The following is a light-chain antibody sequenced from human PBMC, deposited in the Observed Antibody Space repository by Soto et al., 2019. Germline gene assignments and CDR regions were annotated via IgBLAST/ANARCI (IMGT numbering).Light chain of an antibody. CDR3: QQYFTTRP. V-gene: IGKV4-1*01. Sequence: DIVMTQSPESLAVPLGERATINCKSSQSVLDNANNTNYLDVYQQKPGKPPKLLSYSASTQESGVPDRYSSSGSGADFTLTIISLQAEYVPVYYSQQYFTTRPYGQGTKVEIK. CDR2: SAS. J-gene: IGKJ1*01. CDR1: QSVLDNANNTNY.